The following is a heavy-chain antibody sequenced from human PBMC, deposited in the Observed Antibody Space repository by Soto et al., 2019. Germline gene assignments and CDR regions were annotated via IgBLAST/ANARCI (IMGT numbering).Heavy chain of an antibody. V-gene: IGHV4-59*01. CDR3: ARENYYCSGSYTPFDY. J-gene: IGHJ4*02. Sequence: QVQLQESGPGLVRPSETLSLTCTVSGGSISPYYWNWIRQPPGKGLEWIGFIYYSGRTNYKPSLKCRVTLSADTSKNQFSLKLSSVTTADSAVYYCARENYYCSGSYTPFDYWGQGILVTVSS. CDR2: IYYSGRT. D-gene: IGHD3-10*01. CDR1: GGSISPYY.